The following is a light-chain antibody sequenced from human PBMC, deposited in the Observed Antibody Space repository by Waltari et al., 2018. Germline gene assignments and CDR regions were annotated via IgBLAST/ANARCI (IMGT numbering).Light chain of an antibody. CDR3: QKYERLPAT. Sequence: EIVLTQPPGTLSLSPGERATLSCRASQSVGRALVWYQQKPGQAPRLLIYDTSTRAAGTPDRFSGSGFGTDFSLTISRLEPEDFAVYYCQKYERLPATFGQGTKVEIK. CDR2: DTS. J-gene: IGKJ1*01. V-gene: IGKV3-20*01. CDR1: QSVGRA.